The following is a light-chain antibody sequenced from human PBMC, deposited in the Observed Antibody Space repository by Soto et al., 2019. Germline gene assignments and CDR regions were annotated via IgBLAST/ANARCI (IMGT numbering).Light chain of an antibody. V-gene: IGLV1-44*01. CDR2: SNN. J-gene: IGLJ2*01. CDR3: AACDDSLNVV. Sequence: QSVLTQPPSASGTPGQRVTISCSGSSSNIGSNTVNWYQQLPGTAPKLLIYSNNQRPSGVPDRFSGSKSGTSASLAISGLQSEDEADYYCAACDDSLNVVFGGGTKGTVL. CDR1: SSNIGSNT.